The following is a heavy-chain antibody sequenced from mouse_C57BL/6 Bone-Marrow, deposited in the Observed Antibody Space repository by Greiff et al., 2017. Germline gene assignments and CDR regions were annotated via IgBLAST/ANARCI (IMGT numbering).Heavy chain of an antibody. D-gene: IGHD2-13*01. CDR1: GYSFTNGNHS. J-gene: IGHJ2*01. Sequence: EVKVEESGPALVKPSPTVSLPCTVTGYSFTNGNHSWNWIRQVSGSKLECIGYISSSGSNDRKPSLKRRISINRDTSKNQLFLQLNSVTTEDIATYYCARTGDVDYGGEGQTPTVSS. CDR3: ARTGDVDY. CDR2: ISSSGSN. V-gene: IGHV3-4*01.